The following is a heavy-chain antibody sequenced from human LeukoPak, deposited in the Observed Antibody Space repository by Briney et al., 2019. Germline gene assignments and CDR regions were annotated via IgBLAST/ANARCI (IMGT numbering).Heavy chain of an antibody. D-gene: IGHD1-26*01. Sequence: GGTLRLSCAASGITFSSYGMRWVRPPHGKGLEWVSSISSTGGTTYYADSAKDRFTISRDIFKNTVYLQMNSLRAEDTAVYYCAREGATTAFDYGGQGTLVTVSS. CDR3: AREGATTAFDY. CDR1: GITFSSYG. CDR2: ISSTGGTT. V-gene: IGHV3-23*01. J-gene: IGHJ4*02.